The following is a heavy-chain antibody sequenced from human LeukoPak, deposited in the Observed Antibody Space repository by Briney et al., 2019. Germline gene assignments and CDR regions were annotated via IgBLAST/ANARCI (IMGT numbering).Heavy chain of an antibody. CDR1: GFTFSAYT. J-gene: IGHJ6*02. Sequence: PGGSLRLSCAASGFTFSAYTMHWVRQAPGKGLEWVAVISSDGSNKYYADSVKGRFTISRDNSKNTLYLQMSSLRAEDTAVYYCATGGWGYTNPIYGMDVWGQGTTVTVSS. CDR3: ATGGWGYTNPIYGMDV. CDR2: ISSDGSNK. D-gene: IGHD5-12*01. V-gene: IGHV3-30*14.